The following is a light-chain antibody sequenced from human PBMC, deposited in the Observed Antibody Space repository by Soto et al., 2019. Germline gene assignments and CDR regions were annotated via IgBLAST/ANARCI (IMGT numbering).Light chain of an antibody. J-gene: IGKJ2*01. CDR1: QNIRKN. V-gene: IGKV3-15*01. Sequence: ELVMSQSPATLSVSPGXRVTLSCRASQNIRKNLAWYQQKPGQAPSLLIYEASTRASGVPVRFSGSGAGTEFTLTISSLQSEDFGVYYCHQYNNYMYTFGQGTKVDIK. CDR2: EAS. CDR3: HQYNNYMYT.